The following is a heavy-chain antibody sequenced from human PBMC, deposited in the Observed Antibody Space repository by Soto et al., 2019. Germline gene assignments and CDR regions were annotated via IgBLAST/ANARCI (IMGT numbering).Heavy chain of an antibody. CDR2: IITIFGTA. CDR3: ARGYSHGVRRCSINGPRSGMGV. V-gene: IGHV1-69*13. Sequence: SVKVSRKASGGTSSSYAISWVRQAPGQGLEWMGGIITIFGTANYAQKSQGSVTIPADESTSTAYMGLSSLKSEDTAVYFCARGYSHGVRRCSINGPRSGMGVLGQGTTGTVSS. CDR1: GGTSSSYA. J-gene: IGHJ6*02. D-gene: IGHD1-20*01.